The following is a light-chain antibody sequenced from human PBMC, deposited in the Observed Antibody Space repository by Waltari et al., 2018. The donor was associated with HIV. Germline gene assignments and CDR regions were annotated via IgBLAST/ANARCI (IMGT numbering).Light chain of an antibody. CDR3: QQSYSSPYT. Sequence: DIQMTPSPSSLSASVGDRVSITCRASGNIKTYLSWYQQRPGRAPSLLIFETSTLETGVPSRFSGSGSGTHFSLTISNLQPHDFATYFCQQSYSSPYTFGGGTRVQI. CDR1: GNIKTY. CDR2: ETS. J-gene: IGKJ4*01. V-gene: IGKV1-39*01.